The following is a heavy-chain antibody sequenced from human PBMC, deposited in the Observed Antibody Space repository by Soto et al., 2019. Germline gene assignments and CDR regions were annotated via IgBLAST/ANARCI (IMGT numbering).Heavy chain of an antibody. CDR3: ARDGQRSSSHYYYGMDV. CDR1: GFSFSRSG. V-gene: IGHV3-33*01. Sequence: VGSLRLSCAASGFSFSRSGMHWVRQAPGKGLEWVAVLWFEGNKEYYADSVKGRFIISRDNSKNTLYLQMNSLRAEDTAVYYCARDGQRSSSHYYYGMDVWGQGTTVTVSS. J-gene: IGHJ6*02. D-gene: IGHD6-13*01. CDR2: LWFEGNKE.